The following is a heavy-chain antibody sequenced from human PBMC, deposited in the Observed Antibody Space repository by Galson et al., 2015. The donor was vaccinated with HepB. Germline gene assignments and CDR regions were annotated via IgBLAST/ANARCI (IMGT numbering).Heavy chain of an antibody. CDR1: GYTFTSYG. CDR3: ARVYNSGWDGHFDY. CDR2: ISSYNGHT. V-gene: IGHV1-18*01. D-gene: IGHD6-19*01. J-gene: IGHJ4*02. Sequence: SVKVSCKAYGYTFTSYGISWVRQAPGQGLQWMGWISSYNGHTNYPQHLQGRVTMTTDTSTSTAYMDLRSLRSDDTAVYYCARVYNSGWDGHFDYWGQGTLVTVSS.